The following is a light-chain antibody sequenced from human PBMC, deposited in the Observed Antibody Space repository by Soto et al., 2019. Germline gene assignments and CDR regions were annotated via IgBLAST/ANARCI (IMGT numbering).Light chain of an antibody. CDR1: QSISNN. CDR3: QQYNNWPPTT. V-gene: IGKV3-15*01. J-gene: IGKJ2*01. Sequence: EIVMTQSPAILSVSPGERATLSCRASQSISNNLAWYQQKPGQAPRLLFSRASTRATGVPARFSGSGSGTEFTLTISSLQSEDFAVYYCQQYNNWPPTTFGQGTKLEIK. CDR2: RAS.